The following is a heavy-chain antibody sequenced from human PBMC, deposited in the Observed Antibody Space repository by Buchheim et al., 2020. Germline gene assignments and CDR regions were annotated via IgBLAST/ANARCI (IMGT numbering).Heavy chain of an antibody. Sequence: EVQLVESGGGLVQPGGSLTLSCAVSGFSLSDYYMDWVRQAPGKGLEWVGRSRNKANNYTTEYAASVKARFTISRDDSKNSLYLQMNSLKTEDTAVYYCARVRGSNQRTYWFDPWGQGTL. CDR2: SRNKANNYTT. J-gene: IGHJ5*02. CDR1: GFSLSDYY. D-gene: IGHD6-13*01. CDR3: ARVRGSNQRTYWFDP. V-gene: IGHV3-72*01.